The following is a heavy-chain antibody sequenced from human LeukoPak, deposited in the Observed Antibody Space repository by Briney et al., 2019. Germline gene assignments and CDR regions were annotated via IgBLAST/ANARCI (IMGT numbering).Heavy chain of an antibody. CDR1: GFTFGSFW. CDR3: VKDHTGKEDK. Sequence: GGSLRLSCAASGFTFGSFWMHWVRQVPGKGLVWVSRIDPYETPTTTTYADSVRGRFAISRDNAKNTLYLQMNSLRVEDTAVYYCVKDHTGKEDKWGQGTLVTVSS. D-gene: IGHD1-1*01. CDR2: IDPYETPTTT. V-gene: IGHV3-74*03. J-gene: IGHJ4*02.